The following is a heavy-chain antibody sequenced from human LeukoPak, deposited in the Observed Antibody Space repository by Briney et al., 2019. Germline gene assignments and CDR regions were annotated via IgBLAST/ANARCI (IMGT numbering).Heavy chain of an antibody. Sequence: GGSLRLSCAASGFTVSSNYMSWVRQAPGKGLEWVSVIYSGGSTYYADSVKGRFTISRDNSKNTLYLQMYSLRAEDTAVYYCARVSGSGSYKSFDYWGQGTLVTVSS. D-gene: IGHD3-10*01. CDR2: IYSGGST. CDR1: GFTVSSNY. J-gene: IGHJ4*02. CDR3: ARVSGSGSYKSFDY. V-gene: IGHV3-53*01.